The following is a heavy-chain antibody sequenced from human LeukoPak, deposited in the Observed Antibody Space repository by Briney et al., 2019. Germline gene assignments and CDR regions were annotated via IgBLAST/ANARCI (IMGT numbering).Heavy chain of an antibody. J-gene: IGHJ5*01. CDR3: ARMALDGGDSIGFDS. CDR2: IYSGGST. Sequence: GGSLRLSCAASGLTVSSNYMSWVRQAPGKGLEWVSVIYSGGSTYYADPVKGRFTISRDNSKNTLYLQMNSLRAEDTAVYYCARMALDGGDSIGFDSWGQGTLVTVSS. V-gene: IGHV3-53*01. CDR1: GLTVSSNY. D-gene: IGHD2-21*02.